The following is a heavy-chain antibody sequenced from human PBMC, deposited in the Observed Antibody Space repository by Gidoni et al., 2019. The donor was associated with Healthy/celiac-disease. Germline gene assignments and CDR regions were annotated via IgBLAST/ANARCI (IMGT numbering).Heavy chain of an antibody. CDR3: ARGYYDRAAAIWY. D-gene: IGHD2-2*02. V-gene: IGHV1-69*01. CDR2: IIPIFGKA. Sequence: QVQLVQSGAEVKKPASSVKVSCKASGGTFSSYAISWVRQAPGQGLEWMGGIIPIFGKANYAQKFKGRVTITAEESTRTAYMELSSLRSEDTAVYYCARGYYDRAAAIWYWGQGTLVTVSS. J-gene: IGHJ4*02. CDR1: GGTFSSYA.